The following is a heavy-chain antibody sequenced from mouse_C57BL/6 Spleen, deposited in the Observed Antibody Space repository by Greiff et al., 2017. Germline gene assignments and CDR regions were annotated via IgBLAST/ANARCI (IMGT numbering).Heavy chain of an antibody. CDR3: TREGWDYFDY. J-gene: IGHJ2*01. V-gene: IGHV1-15*01. D-gene: IGHD1-1*02. CDR2: IDPETGGT. Sequence: QVQLQQSGAELVRPGASVTLSCKASGYTFTDYEMHWVKQTPVHGLEWIGAIDPETGGTAYNQKFKGKAILTADKSSSTAYMELRSLTSEDSAVYYFTREGWDYFDYWGQGTTLTVSS. CDR1: GYTFTDYE.